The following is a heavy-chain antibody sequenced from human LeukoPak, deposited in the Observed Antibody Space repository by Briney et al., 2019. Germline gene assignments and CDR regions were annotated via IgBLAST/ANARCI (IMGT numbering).Heavy chain of an antibody. Sequence: SETLSLTCTVSSGSITSGGYYWNWIRQHPGKGLEWIGYIYYSGSTFYNPSLKSRVTMSVDTSKNQFSLKLSSVTAADTAVYYCARVKGRGANYYYGMDVWGQGTTVTVSS. V-gene: IGHV4-31*03. J-gene: IGHJ6*02. D-gene: IGHD1-26*01. CDR3: ARVKGRGANYYYGMDV. CDR2: IYYSGST. CDR1: SGSITSGGYY.